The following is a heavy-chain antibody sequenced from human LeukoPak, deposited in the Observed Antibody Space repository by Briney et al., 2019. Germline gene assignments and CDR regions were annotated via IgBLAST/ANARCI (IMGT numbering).Heavy chain of an antibody. Sequence: SVKVSCKASGGTFSSYAISWVRQAPGQGLEWMGGIIPIFGTANYAQKFQGRVTITADKSTSTAYMELSSLRSEDTAVYYCARESRGYDILTGKYHRGYYSYYMDVWGKGTTVTVSS. V-gene: IGHV1-69*06. D-gene: IGHD3-9*01. CDR3: ARESRGYDILTGKYHRGYYSYYMDV. CDR1: GGTFSSYA. J-gene: IGHJ6*03. CDR2: IIPIFGTA.